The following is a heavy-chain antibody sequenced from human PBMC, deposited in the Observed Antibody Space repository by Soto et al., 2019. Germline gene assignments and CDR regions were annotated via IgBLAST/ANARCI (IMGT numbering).Heavy chain of an antibody. V-gene: IGHV1-2*02. Sequence: QVQLVQSGAEVKKAGASVKVSCKASGYTFTGYYMHWVRQAPGQGLEWMGWINPNSGGTNYAQKFQGRVTMTRDTSISTAYMELSRLRSDDTAVYYCARGPSRLRPYDSSGYYFDYWGQGTLVTVSS. CDR1: GYTFTGYY. CDR3: ARGPSRLRPYDSSGYYFDY. CDR2: INPNSGGT. D-gene: IGHD3-22*01. J-gene: IGHJ4*02.